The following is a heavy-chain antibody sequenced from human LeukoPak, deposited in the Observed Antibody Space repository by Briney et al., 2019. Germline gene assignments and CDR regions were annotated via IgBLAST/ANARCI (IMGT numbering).Heavy chain of an antibody. CDR3: ARDRLRYFDWLPHFLFRH. D-gene: IGHD3-9*01. CDR2: ISSSSSYI. Sequence: GGSLRLSCAASGFTFSSYSMNWVRQAPGKGLEWVSSISSSSSYIYYADSVKSRFTISRDNAKNSLYLQMNSLRAEDTAVYYCARDRLRYFDWLPHFLFRHWGQGTLVTVSS. J-gene: IGHJ1*01. CDR1: GFTFSSYS. V-gene: IGHV3-21*01.